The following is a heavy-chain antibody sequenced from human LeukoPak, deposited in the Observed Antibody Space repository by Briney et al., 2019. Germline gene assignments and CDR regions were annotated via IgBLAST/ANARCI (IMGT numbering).Heavy chain of an antibody. V-gene: IGHV1-69*13. CDR1: GGTFSSYA. Sequence: SVNVSCKASGGTFSSYAISWVRQAPGQGLEWMGGIIPIFVTANYPQKFQGRVTITADESTSTAYLEISSLRSEDTAVHYCARDPYSSWSEGFRHDAFDIWGQGTMVTVSS. CDR2: IIPIFVTA. D-gene: IGHD6-6*01. CDR3: ARDPYSSWSEGFRHDAFDI. J-gene: IGHJ3*02.